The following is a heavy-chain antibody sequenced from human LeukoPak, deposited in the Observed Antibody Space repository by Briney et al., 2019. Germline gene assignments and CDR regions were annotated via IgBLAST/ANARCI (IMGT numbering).Heavy chain of an antibody. V-gene: IGHV1-24*01. CDR3: ATGPYDFWSGYYTAY. D-gene: IGHD3-3*01. J-gene: IGHJ4*02. CDR1: GYTLTELC. Sequence: ASVKVYCKVSGYTLTELCMHWVGQAPGKGLEWMGGYDPEDGETIYVQKFQGRVTMTEDTSTDIAYMELSSLRSEDTAVYYCATGPYDFWSGYYTAYRGQGTLVTVSS. CDR2: YDPEDGET.